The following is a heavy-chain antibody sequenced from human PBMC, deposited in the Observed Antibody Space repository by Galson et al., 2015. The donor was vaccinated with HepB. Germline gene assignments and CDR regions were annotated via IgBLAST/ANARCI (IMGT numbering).Heavy chain of an antibody. CDR3: AKDAAPGSGSRYFDD. V-gene: IGHV3-23*01. CDR1: GFTFSNYA. J-gene: IGHJ4*03. Sequence: SLRLSCAASGFTFSNYAITWVRQAPGQGLEWVSAISDSGDSTYYADSVRGRFTISRDNSKNTLYLQMNGLTADDTAVYFCAKDAAPGSGSRYFDDWGQGTTVAVSS. D-gene: IGHD6-19*01. CDR2: ISDSGDST.